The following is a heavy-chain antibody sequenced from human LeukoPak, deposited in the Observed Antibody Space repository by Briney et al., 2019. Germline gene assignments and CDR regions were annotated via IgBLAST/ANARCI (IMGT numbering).Heavy chain of an antibody. Sequence: PSETLSLTCGVSGGSITSDTYYWSWIRQPPGKVLEWIGYILHSGSSYYNPSLNSRVTISIDTSKNQFSLKLNSVTAADTAVYYCAKTRNFWSAYFDYWGQGTLVTVSS. CDR3: AKTRNFWSAYFDY. J-gene: IGHJ4*02. D-gene: IGHD3-3*01. CDR1: GGSITSDTYY. CDR2: ILHSGSS. V-gene: IGHV4-30-2*01.